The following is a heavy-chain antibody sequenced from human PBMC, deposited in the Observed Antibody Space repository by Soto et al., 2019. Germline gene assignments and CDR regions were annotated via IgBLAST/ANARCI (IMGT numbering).Heavy chain of an antibody. D-gene: IGHD2-15*01. J-gene: IGHJ4*02. CDR2: IYDGGTT. CDR3: ARGPAADKVDY. Sequence: QVQLQESGPGLVKPSQTLSLTCTVSGGSISSGHYYWSWIRQSPDKGLEWIGNIYDGGTTYTNPSLKGRITISVDTSKTLFSLTLSSVSAADTAVYYCARGPAADKVDYWGQGILVTVSS. CDR1: GGSISSGHYY. V-gene: IGHV4-30-4*01.